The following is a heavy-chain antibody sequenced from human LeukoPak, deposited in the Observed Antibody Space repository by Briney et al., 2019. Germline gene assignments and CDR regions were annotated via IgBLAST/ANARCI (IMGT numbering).Heavy chain of an antibody. D-gene: IGHD3-22*01. CDR3: ARVFYYDSSAYAYYGMDV. CDR1: GDSVSSNSAA. CDR2: TYYRSKWYN. Sequence: SQTLSLTCAISGDSVSSNSAAWNWIRQSPSRGLEWLGRTYYRSKWYNDYAVSVKSRITINPDTSKNQFSLQLNSVTPADTAVYYCARVFYYDSSAYAYYGMDVWGQGTTVTVSS. V-gene: IGHV6-1*01. J-gene: IGHJ6*02.